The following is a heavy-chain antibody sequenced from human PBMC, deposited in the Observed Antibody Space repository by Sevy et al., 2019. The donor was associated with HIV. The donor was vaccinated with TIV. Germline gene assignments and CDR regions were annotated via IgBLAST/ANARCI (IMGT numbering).Heavy chain of an antibody. D-gene: IGHD6-19*01. J-gene: IGHJ5*02. CDR2: IYHSGST. CDR1: GGSISSGGYS. CDR3: ARGRSGWYGWFDP. V-gene: IGHV4-30-2*01. Sequence: SETLSLTCAVSGGSISSGGYSWSWIRQPPGKGLEWIGYIYHSGSTYYNPSLKSRVNISVDRSKNQFSLKLSSVTAADTAVYYCARGRSGWYGWFDPWGQGTLVTVSS.